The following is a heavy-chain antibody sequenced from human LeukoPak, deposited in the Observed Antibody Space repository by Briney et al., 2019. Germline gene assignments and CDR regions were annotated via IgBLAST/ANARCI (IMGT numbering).Heavy chain of an antibody. V-gene: IGHV4-4*07. CDR2: IYTSGST. D-gene: IGHD6-19*01. J-gene: IGHJ4*02. CDR1: GGSISSYY. CDR3: ARPSARAGQWLVAYFDY. Sequence: PSETLSLTCTVSGGSISSYYWSWIRQPAGKGLEWIGRIYTSGSTNYNPSLKSRVTMSVDTSKNQFSLKLSSVTAADTAVYYCARPSARAGQWLVAYFDYWGQGTLVTVSS.